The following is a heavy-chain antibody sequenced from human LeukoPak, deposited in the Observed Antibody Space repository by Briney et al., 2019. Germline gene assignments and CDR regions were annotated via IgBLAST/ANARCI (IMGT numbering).Heavy chain of an antibody. CDR2: ISSSGSTI. CDR1: GFTFSSYE. J-gene: IGHJ4*02. D-gene: IGHD5-18*01. V-gene: IGHV3-48*03. Sequence: GGSLRLSCAASGFTFSSYEMNRVRQAPGKGLEWVSYISSSGSTIYYADSVKGRFAISRDNAKNSLYLQMNSLRAEDTAVYYCARDSHYSYGPFFDYWGQGTLVTVSS. CDR3: ARDSHYSYGPFFDY.